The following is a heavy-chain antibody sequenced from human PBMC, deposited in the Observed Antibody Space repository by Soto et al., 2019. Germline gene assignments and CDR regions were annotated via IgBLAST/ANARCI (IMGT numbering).Heavy chain of an antibody. CDR1: GFTFTRYS. Sequence: GGSLRLSCAASGFTFTRYSMNWVRQAPGKGLEWVSSISCTTNYIYYGDSMKGRFTISRDNAKNSLYLEMNSLRAEDTAVYYCARESEDLTSNFDYWGQGTLVTV. CDR3: ARESEDLTSNFDY. CDR2: ISCTTNYI. V-gene: IGHV3-21*06. J-gene: IGHJ4*02.